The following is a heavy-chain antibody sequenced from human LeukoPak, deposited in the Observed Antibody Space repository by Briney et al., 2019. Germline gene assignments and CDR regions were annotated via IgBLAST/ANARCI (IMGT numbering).Heavy chain of an antibody. CDR1: GFTFSSYA. CDR2: ISGSGGTT. V-gene: IGHV3-23*01. J-gene: IGHJ4*02. D-gene: IGHD3-22*01. Sequence: GGSLRLSCAASGFTFSSYAMSWVRQAPGKGLEWVSAISGSGGTTYYADSVKGRFTISRDNSKNTLYLQMNSLRDEDTAVYYCAKHRFESGGYHSTDWGQGTLVTDSS. CDR3: AKHRFESGGYHSTD.